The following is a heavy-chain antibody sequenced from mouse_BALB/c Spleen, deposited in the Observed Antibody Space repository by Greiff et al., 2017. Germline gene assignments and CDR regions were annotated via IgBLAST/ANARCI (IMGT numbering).Heavy chain of an antibody. Sequence: EVQLVESGGGLVQPGGSLKLSCAASGFTFSSYTMSWVRQTPEKRLEWVAYISNGGGSTYYPDTVKGRFTISRDNAKNTLYLQMSSLKSEDTAMYYCARHGTTRDYFDYWGQGTTLTVSS. V-gene: IGHV5-12-2*01. J-gene: IGHJ2*01. CDR3: ARHGTTRDYFDY. CDR2: ISNGGGST. CDR1: GFTFSSYT. D-gene: IGHD1-1*01.